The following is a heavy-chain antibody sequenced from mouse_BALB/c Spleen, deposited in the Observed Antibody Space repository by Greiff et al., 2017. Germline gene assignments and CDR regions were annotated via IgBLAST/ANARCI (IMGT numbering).Heavy chain of an antibody. CDR1: GFTFSSFG. J-gene: IGHJ3*01. CDR2: ISSGSSTI. Sequence: EVQRVESGGGLVQPGGSRKLSCAASGFTFSSFGMHWVRQAPEKGLEWVAYISSGSSTIYYADTVKGRFTISRDNPKNTLFLQMTSLRSEDTAMYYCARSTMISSFAYWGQGTLVTVSA. CDR3: ARSTMISSFAY. V-gene: IGHV5-17*02. D-gene: IGHD2-4*01.